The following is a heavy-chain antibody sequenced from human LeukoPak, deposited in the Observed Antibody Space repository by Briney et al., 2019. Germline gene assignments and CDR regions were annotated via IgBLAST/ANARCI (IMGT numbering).Heavy chain of an antibody. V-gene: IGHV1-69*06. Sequence: SVKVSCKASGGTFSSYAISWVRQAPGQGLEWMGGIIPIFGTANYAQKFQGRVTITADKSTSTAYMELSSLRSEDTAVYYCARNLAIAVSDAFDIWGQGTMVTVSS. D-gene: IGHD6-19*01. CDR3: ARNLAIAVSDAFDI. CDR1: GGTFSSYA. J-gene: IGHJ3*02. CDR2: IIPIFGTA.